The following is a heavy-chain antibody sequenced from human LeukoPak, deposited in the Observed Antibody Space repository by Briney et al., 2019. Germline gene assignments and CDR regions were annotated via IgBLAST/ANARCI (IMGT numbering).Heavy chain of an antibody. CDR2: IYYSGST. J-gene: IGHJ6*03. CDR3: ARTTEGGYTYDYFYYYYMDV. CDR1: GGSISSYY. D-gene: IGHD5-18*01. Sequence: SETLSLTCTVSGGSISSYYWSWIRQPPGKGLEGIGDIYYSGSTNYNPSLKSRVTISVDTSKNQFSLKLSSVTAADTAVYYCARTTEGGYTYDYFYYYYMDVWGKGTTVTISS. V-gene: IGHV4-59*01.